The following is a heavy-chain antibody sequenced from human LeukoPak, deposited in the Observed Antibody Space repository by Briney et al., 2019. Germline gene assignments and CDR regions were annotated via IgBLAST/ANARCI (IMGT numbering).Heavy chain of an antibody. CDR3: ARLREGLPFDY. CDR2: TYYSGST. Sequence: SETLSLTCTVSGGSISSSSYYWGWIRQPPGKGLEWIGSTYYSGSTYYNPSLKSRVTISVDTSKNQFSLKLSSVTAADTAVYYCARLREGLPFDYWGQGTLVTVSS. V-gene: IGHV4-39*01. CDR1: GGSISSSSYY. D-gene: IGHD5-24*01. J-gene: IGHJ4*02.